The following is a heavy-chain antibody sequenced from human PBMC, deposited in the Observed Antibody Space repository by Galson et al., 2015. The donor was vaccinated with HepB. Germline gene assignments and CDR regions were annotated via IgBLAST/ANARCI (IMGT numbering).Heavy chain of an antibody. CDR3: AKDISDYGETRGS. J-gene: IGHJ4*02. Sequence: SLRLSCAASGFTFSSYGMHWVRQAPGKGLEWVAVISYDGSNKYYADSVKGRFTISRDNSKNTPYLQMNSLRAEDTAVYYCAKDISDYGETRGSWGQGTLVTVSS. V-gene: IGHV3-30*18. CDR1: GFTFSSYG. D-gene: IGHD3-16*01. CDR2: ISYDGSNK.